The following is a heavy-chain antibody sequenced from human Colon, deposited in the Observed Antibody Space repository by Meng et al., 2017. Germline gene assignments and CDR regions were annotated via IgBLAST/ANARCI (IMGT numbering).Heavy chain of an antibody. D-gene: IGHD3-10*01. J-gene: IGHJ5*02. Sequence: QVQLQESGPGLGKPSETLSLTCTGTGGSISSSSYYWGWIRQPPGKGLEWIGTIYYSGSTYYNPSLKSRVTISVDTSKNQFSLKLSSVTAADTAVYYCARHTVIMLRGVTPTNWFDPWGQGTLVTVSS. CDR3: ARHTVIMLRGVTPTNWFDP. CDR2: IYYSGST. CDR1: GGSISSSSYY. V-gene: IGHV4-39*01.